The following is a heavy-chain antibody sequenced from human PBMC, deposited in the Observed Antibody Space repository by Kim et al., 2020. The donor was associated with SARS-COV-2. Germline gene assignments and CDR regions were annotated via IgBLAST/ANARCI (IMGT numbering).Heavy chain of an antibody. CDR1: GFTFSSYA. V-gene: IGHV3-64D*09. D-gene: IGHD3-16*01. CDR3: VKESGGLRLGELPRSAWGAFDI. Sequence: GGSLRLSCSASGFTFSSYAMHWVRQAPGKGLEYVSAISSNGGSTYYADSVKGRFTISRDNSKNTLYLQMSSLRAEDTAVYYCVKESGGLRLGELPRSAWGAFDIWGQGTMVTVSS. J-gene: IGHJ3*02. CDR2: ISSNGGST.